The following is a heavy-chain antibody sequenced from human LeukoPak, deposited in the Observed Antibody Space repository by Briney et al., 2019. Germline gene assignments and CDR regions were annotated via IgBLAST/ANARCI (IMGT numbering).Heavy chain of an antibody. V-gene: IGHV3-53*01. CDR3: ASSPEYSSSPEYFDY. J-gene: IGHJ4*02. CDR1: GFTVSSSY. D-gene: IGHD6-6*01. Sequence: GGSLRLSCAASGFTVSSSYMSWVRQAPGKGLEWVSILYYGGHTYYGASVKGRFTISRDNSKNTVYLQMNSLRAEDTAVYYCASSPEYSSSPEYFDYWGQGTLVTVSS. CDR2: LYYGGHT.